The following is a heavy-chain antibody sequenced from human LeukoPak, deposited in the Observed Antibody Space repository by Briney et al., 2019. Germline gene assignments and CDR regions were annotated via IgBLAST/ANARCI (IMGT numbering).Heavy chain of an antibody. CDR1: GYTFSNYD. D-gene: IGHD5-12*01. CDR2: MNPNSGNT. J-gene: IGHJ6*03. CDR3: ARGLWLSNYMDV. Sequence: ASVKVSCKASGYTFSNYDINWVRQATGQGLEWMGWMNPNSGNTGYAQKFQGRVTITRNTSIRTAYMELSSLISEDTAVYYCARGLWLSNYMDVWGKGTTVTVSS. V-gene: IGHV1-8*03.